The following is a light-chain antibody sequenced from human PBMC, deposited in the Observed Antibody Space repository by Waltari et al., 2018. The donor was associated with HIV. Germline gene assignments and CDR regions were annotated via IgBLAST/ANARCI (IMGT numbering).Light chain of an antibody. J-gene: IGKJ3*01. CDR3: QQSYGTPLT. CDR1: ESVSNN. V-gene: IGKV1-39*01. Sequence: DIQMTQSPASLSASVGDTVTITCRASESVSNNLNWYQQKPGKAPDILIYAAPSLQSGVPSKFSGSGSGTDFTLTISSLQPEDFASYYCQQSYGTPLTFGPGTKVDIK. CDR2: AAP.